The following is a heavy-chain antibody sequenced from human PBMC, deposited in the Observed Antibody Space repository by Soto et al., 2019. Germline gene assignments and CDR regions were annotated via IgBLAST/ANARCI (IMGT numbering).Heavy chain of an antibody. D-gene: IGHD2-21*01. J-gene: IGHJ4*02. CDR2: ISGNGVST. CDR3: AKENGFQFINLGASGFDY. Sequence: EVLLLESGGGLVQPGGSLRLSCAASGFSFSNKAMSWVRQAPGKGLEWVSIISGNGVSTYYTDSLKGRFTISRDNSNNMVYLEMHSLRVEDTAVYYCAKENGFQFINLGASGFDYWGQGSLVSVSS. V-gene: IGHV3-23*01. CDR1: GFSFSNKA.